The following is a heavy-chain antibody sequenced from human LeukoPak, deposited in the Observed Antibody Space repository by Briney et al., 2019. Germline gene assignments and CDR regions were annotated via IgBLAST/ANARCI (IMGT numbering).Heavy chain of an antibody. J-gene: IGHJ3*02. CDR1: GYSFTTYW. CDR2: IYPSDSET. CDR3: ARASRYGNDAFDI. D-gene: IGHD4-11*01. V-gene: IGHV5-51*01. Sequence: GESLKISCQASGYSFTTYWIGWVRPMPGKGLEWMGIIYPSDSETRYSPSFQGQVTISADNSISTASLQWSSLKASDTAMYYCARASRYGNDAFDIWGQGTMVTVSS.